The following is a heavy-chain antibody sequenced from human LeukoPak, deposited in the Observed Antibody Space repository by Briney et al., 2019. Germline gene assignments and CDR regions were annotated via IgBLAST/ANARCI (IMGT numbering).Heavy chain of an antibody. D-gene: IGHD2-2*01. CDR1: GYSFSSYW. Sequence: GESLQISCKGSGYSFSSYWISWVRQMPGKGLEWMGRIDPSDSDTNYSPSFQGHVTISADKSISTAYLQWSSLKASDTAMYYCARPGYCISTSCYNWFDPWGQGTLVTVSS. CDR3: ARPGYCISTSCYNWFDP. V-gene: IGHV5-10-1*01. J-gene: IGHJ5*02. CDR2: IDPSDSDT.